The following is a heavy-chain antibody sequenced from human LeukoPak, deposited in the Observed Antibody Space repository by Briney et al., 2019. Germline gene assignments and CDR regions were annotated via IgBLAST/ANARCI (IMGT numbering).Heavy chain of an antibody. D-gene: IGHD6-13*01. CDR1: GFTFSNYA. Sequence: PGGSLRFSCAASGFTFSNYAMTWVRQAPGKGLEWVSTISDSGSTFYADSVKGRFTISRDNSKNTLFLQMNGLRADDTAVYYCAKDWPSEWQQLPDYDAVDVWGQGTMVTVSS. CDR3: AKDWPSEWQQLPDYDAVDV. J-gene: IGHJ3*01. V-gene: IGHV3-23*01. CDR2: ISDSGST.